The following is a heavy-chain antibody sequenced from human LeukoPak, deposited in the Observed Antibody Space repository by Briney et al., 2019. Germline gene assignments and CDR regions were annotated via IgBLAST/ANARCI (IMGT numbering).Heavy chain of an antibody. CDR1: GGSFSGYY. Sequence: PSETLSLTCAVYGGSFSGYYWSWIRQPPGKGLEWIGEINHSGSTNYNPSLESRVTMSIDTSNNQFSLKLKSVTAADTAVYYCARMVGQLIEYYFDYWGRGTLVTVSS. J-gene: IGHJ4*02. V-gene: IGHV4-34*01. D-gene: IGHD1/OR15-1a*01. CDR3: ARMVGQLIEYYFDY. CDR2: INHSGST.